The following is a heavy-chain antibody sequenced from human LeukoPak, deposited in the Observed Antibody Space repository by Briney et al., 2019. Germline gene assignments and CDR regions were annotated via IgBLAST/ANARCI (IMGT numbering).Heavy chain of an antibody. D-gene: IGHD3-3*01. J-gene: IGHJ6*03. Sequence: SETLSLTCAVSGGSISSSNWWSWVRQPPGKGLEWIGEIYHSGSTNYNPSLKSRVTISVDTSKNQFSLKLSSVTAADTAVYYCARVGFWSGYYTGVGDYYYMDVWGKGTTVTVSS. CDR1: GGSISSSNW. CDR2: IYHSGST. CDR3: ARVGFWSGYYTGVGDYYYMDV. V-gene: IGHV4-4*02.